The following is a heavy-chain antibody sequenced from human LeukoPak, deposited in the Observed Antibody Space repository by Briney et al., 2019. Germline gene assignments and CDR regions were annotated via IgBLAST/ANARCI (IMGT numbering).Heavy chain of an antibody. Sequence: GGSLRLSCAASGFTFSSYSMNCVRQAPGKGLEWVSSISSSSSYIYYADSVKGRFTISRDNAKNSLYLQMNSLRGEDTAVYYCARTLVLLWFGELLSWFDPWGQGTLVTVSS. J-gene: IGHJ5*02. CDR3: ARTLVLLWFGELLSWFDP. CDR2: ISSSSSYI. V-gene: IGHV3-21*01. CDR1: GFTFSSYS. D-gene: IGHD3-10*01.